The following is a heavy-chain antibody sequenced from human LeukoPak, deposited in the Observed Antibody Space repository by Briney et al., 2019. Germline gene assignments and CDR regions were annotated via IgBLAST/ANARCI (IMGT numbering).Heavy chain of an antibody. V-gene: IGHV4-59*11. Sequence: SETLSLTCTVSGGSISSHYWSWIRQPPGKGLEWIGYIYYSGSTNYNPSPKSRVTISVDTSKNQFSLKLSFVTAADTAVYYCARGAASVPDWGQGTLVTVSS. CDR3: ARGAASVPD. D-gene: IGHD6-13*01. CDR2: IYYSGST. CDR1: GGSISSHY. J-gene: IGHJ4*02.